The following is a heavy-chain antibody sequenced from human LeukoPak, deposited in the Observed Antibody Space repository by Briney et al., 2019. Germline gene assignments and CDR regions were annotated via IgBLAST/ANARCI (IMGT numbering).Heavy chain of an antibody. V-gene: IGHV4-38-2*02. D-gene: IGHD3-10*01. J-gene: IGHJ4*02. CDR3: ARVLDYYGSGTYSFDY. CDR1: GYSISSGHY. CDR2: IYHSGST. Sequence: SETLSLTCTVSGYSISSGHYWGWIRQPPGKGLEWIGSIYHSGSTFYNSSLKSRVTMSVDTSKNQFSLKVSSVTAADTAVYYCARVLDYYGSGTYSFDYWGQGTLVTVSS.